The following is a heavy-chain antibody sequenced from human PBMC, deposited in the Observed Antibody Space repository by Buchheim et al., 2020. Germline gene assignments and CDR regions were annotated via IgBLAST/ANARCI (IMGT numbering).Heavy chain of an antibody. J-gene: IGHJ6*02. CDR1: GFTFSNYW. V-gene: IGHV3-74*01. D-gene: IGHD3-3*01. CDR3: AKDFWSGSPSYYYDMDV. CDR2: INGDGSTT. Sequence: EVQVVESGGGLVQPGGSLRLSCAASGFTFSNYWIHWVRQDPGKGLVWVSRINGDGSTTTYADSVKGRFTISRDNAKSTVYLQMNSLRVEDTAVYYCAKDFWSGSPSYYYDMDVWGQGTT.